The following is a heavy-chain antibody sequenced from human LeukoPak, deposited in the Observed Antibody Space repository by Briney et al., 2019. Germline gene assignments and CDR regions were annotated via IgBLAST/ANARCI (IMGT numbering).Heavy chain of an antibody. D-gene: IGHD3-3*01. CDR3: ASRSSIWSGYQDTLYYFDS. CDR2: IYYSGST. V-gene: IGHV4-59*01. Sequence: GSLRLSCAAYGFTFSSAWMSWVRQAPGKRLEWIGHIYYSGSTNYNPSLKSRVTISVDTSKNQFSLKLSSVTAADTAVYYCASRSSIWSGYQDTLYYFDSWGQGTLVTVSS. J-gene: IGHJ4*02. CDR1: GFTFSSAW.